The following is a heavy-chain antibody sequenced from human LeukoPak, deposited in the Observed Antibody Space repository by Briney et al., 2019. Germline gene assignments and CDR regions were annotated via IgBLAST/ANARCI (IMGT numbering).Heavy chain of an antibody. CDR1: GFTFSSYG. Sequence: GGSLRLSCAASGFTFSSYGMHWVRQAPGKGLEWVAVISYDGSNKYYADSVKGRFTISRDNSKNTLYLQMNGLRAEDTAVYYCAKDRRGHNWFDPWGQGTLVTVSS. V-gene: IGHV3-30*18. CDR3: AKDRRGHNWFDP. CDR2: ISYDGSNK. J-gene: IGHJ5*02.